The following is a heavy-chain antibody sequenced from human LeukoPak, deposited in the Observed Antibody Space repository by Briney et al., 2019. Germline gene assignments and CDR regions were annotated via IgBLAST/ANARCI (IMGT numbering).Heavy chain of an antibody. D-gene: IGHD3-22*01. J-gene: IGHJ4*02. V-gene: IGHV3-21*01. CDR1: GFTFSSYS. Sequence: GGSLRLSCAASGFTFSSYSMNWVRQAPGKGLEWVSSISSSSYIYYADSVKGRFTISRDNAKNSLYLQMNSLRAEDTAVYYCARVGDYYDSSGIGDYWGQGTLVTVSS. CDR3: ARVGDYYDSSGIGDY. CDR2: ISSSSYI.